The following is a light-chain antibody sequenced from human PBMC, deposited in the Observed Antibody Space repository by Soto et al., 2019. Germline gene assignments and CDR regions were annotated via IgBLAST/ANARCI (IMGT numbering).Light chain of an antibody. Sequence: EIVLTQSPATLSLSSGDRAILSCRASQSVSSYLAWYQQKPGQAPRLLIYDSFNRATGIPARFSGSGSGTDFTLTISSLEPEDFAVYYCQHRSNWLGTFGPGTRVDIK. J-gene: IGKJ3*01. CDR3: QHRSNWLGT. CDR2: DSF. CDR1: QSVSSY. V-gene: IGKV3-11*01.